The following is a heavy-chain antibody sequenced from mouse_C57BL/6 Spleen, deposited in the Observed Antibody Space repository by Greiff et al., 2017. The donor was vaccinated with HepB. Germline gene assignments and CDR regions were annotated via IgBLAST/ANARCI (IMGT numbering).Heavy chain of an antibody. D-gene: IGHD4-1*01. CDR1: GFTFSSYG. Sequence: EVMLVESGGDLVKPGGSLKLSCAASGFTFSSYGMSWVRQTPDKRLEWVATISSGGSYTYYPDSVKGRFTISRDNAKNTLYLQMSSLKSEDTAMYYCARHADVGRNYFDYWGQGTTLTVSS. CDR3: ARHADVGRNYFDY. CDR2: ISSGGSYT. J-gene: IGHJ2*01. V-gene: IGHV5-6*01.